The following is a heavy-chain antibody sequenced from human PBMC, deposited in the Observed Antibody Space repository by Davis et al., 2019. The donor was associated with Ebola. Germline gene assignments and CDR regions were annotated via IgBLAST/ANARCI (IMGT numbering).Heavy chain of an antibody. CDR3: ARAERWLQGYGMDV. CDR2: IYSSGST. Sequence: MPGGSLRLSCTVSGGSISSYYWSWIRQPAGKGLEWIGYIYSSGSTNSNPSFKSRVTISVDTSKNQFSLKLSSVTAADTAVYYCARAERWLQGYGMDVWGKGTTVTVSS. D-gene: IGHD5-24*01. J-gene: IGHJ6*04. V-gene: IGHV4-59*01. CDR1: GGSISSYY.